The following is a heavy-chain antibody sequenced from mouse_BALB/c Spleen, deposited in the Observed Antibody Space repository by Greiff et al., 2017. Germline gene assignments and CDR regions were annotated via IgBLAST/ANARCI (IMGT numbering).Heavy chain of an antibody. CDR1: GFNIKDYY. CDR3: ARKGGYDSYAMDY. CDR2: IDPENGNT. Sequence: VQLQQSGAELVRPGALVKLSCKASGFNIKDYYMHWVKQRPEQGLEWIGWIDPENGNTIYDPKFQGKASITADTSSNTAYLQLSSLTSEDTAVYYCARKGGYDSYAMDYWGQGTSVTVSS. V-gene: IGHV14-1*02. D-gene: IGHD2-2*01. J-gene: IGHJ4*01.